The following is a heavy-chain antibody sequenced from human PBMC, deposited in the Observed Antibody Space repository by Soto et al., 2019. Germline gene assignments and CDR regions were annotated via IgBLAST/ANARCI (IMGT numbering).Heavy chain of an antibody. CDR1: GFTFSSYG. CDR3: ARDRFGIVGSYHYYYGMDV. Sequence: QVQLVESGGCVVQPGRSLRLSCAASGFTFSSYGMHWVRQAPGKGLEWVAVIWYDGSNKYYADSVKGRFTISRDNSKNTMYLQMNSLRAEDTAVYYCARDRFGIVGSYHYYYGMDVWGQGTTVTVSS. V-gene: IGHV3-33*01. CDR2: IWYDGSNK. D-gene: IGHD1-26*01. J-gene: IGHJ6*02.